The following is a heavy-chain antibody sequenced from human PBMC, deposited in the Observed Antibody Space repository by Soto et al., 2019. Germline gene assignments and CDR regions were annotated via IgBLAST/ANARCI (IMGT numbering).Heavy chain of an antibody. Sequence: EVQLVESGGGLVQPGGSLRLSCAASGFTFSRYDMPWVRVRQVTGKGLEWVSTIGTAGDTYYPGSVKGRLTISRENAKNSLYLQMNSLRAEDTAVYYCARGRLISLYYFDYWGQGTLVTVSS. D-gene: IGHD2-15*01. CDR3: ARGRLISLYYFDY. CDR1: GFTFSRYD. CDR2: IGTAGDT. V-gene: IGHV3-13*01. J-gene: IGHJ4*02.